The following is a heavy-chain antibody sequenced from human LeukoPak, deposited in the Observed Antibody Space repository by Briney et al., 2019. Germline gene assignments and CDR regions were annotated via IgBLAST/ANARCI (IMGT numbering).Heavy chain of an antibody. D-gene: IGHD2-2*01. V-gene: IGHV3-21*01. CDR1: GFTFSSYS. Sequence: KPGGSLRLSCAASGFTFSSYSMNWVRQAPGKGLEWVSSISSSSSYIYYADSVKGRFTISRDNAKNSLYLQMNSLRADDTAVYYCARDRAFSTSWDFDYWGQGTLVTVSS. CDR2: ISSSSSYI. J-gene: IGHJ4*02. CDR3: ARDRAFSTSWDFDY.